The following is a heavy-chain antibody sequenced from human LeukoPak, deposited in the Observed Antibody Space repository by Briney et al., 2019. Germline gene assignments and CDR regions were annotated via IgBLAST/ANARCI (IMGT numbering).Heavy chain of an antibody. CDR3: ATEMYYDFWSGYYRFVDAFDI. CDR2: IYTSGST. V-gene: IGHV4-61*02. J-gene: IGHJ3*02. Sequence: SETLSLTCTVSGGSISSGSYYWSWIRQPAGKGLEWIGRIYTSGSTNYNPSLKGRVTISVDTSKNQFSLKLSSVTAADTAVYYCATEMYYDFWSGYYRFVDAFDIWGQGTMVTVSS. CDR1: GGSISSGSYY. D-gene: IGHD3-3*01.